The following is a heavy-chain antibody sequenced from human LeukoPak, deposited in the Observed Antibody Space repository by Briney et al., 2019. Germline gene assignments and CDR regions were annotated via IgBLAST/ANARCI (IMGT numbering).Heavy chain of an antibody. CDR2: INTNTGNP. V-gene: IGHV7-4-1*02. D-gene: IGHD1-7*01. CDR3: ARKPYNWNYRYNWFDP. Sequence: ASVKVSRKASGYTFTSYAMNWVRQAPGQGLEWMGWINTNTGNPTYAQGFTGRFVFSLDTSVSTAYLQISSLKAEDTAVYYCARKPYNWNYRYNWFDPWGQGTLVTVSS. J-gene: IGHJ5*02. CDR1: GYTFTSYA.